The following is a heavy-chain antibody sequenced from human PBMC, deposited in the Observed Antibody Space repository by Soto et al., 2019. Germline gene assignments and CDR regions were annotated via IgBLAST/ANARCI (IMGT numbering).Heavy chain of an antibody. D-gene: IGHD3-3*01. J-gene: IGHJ5*02. CDR3: ASKYYDFWSGYYTGLEYNWFDP. Sequence: ASVKVSCKASGYTFTSYAMHWVRQAPGQRLEWMGWINAGNGNTKYSQKFQGRVTITRDTSASTAYMELSSLRSEDTAVYYCASKYYDFWSGYYTGLEYNWFDPWGQGTLVTVSS. CDR1: GYTFTSYA. CDR2: INAGNGNT. V-gene: IGHV1-3*01.